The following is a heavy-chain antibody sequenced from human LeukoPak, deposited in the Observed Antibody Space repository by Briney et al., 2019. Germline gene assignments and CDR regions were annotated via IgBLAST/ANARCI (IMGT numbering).Heavy chain of an antibody. J-gene: IGHJ4*02. CDR1: GFPFRRYG. CDR2: ISYDGGTQ. Sequence: RRSLRLSCAASGFPFRRYGLHLVRQAPGKGLEWVAVISYDGGTQYYADSVTGRFTISRENSKNTLFLQMSSLRGEDTAVYFCAKAALYGAGWLHYLDYWGQGTLVTVSS. V-gene: IGHV3-30*18. D-gene: IGHD6-19*01. CDR3: AKAALYGAGWLHYLDY.